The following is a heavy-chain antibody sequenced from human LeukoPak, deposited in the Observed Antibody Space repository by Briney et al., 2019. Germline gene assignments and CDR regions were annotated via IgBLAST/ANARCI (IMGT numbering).Heavy chain of an antibody. CDR3: ARGLGSPEGY. CDR1: GYTFTLHD. J-gene: IGHJ4*02. D-gene: IGHD6-13*01. CDR2: MNPNSGNT. Sequence: ASVKVSCKASGYTFTLHDINWVRQATGQGLEWMGWMNPNSGNTGYAQKFRGRVTMTRNSSITTAYMELSSLTSEDTAVYYCARGLGSPEGYWGQGTLVTVSS. V-gene: IGHV1-8*01.